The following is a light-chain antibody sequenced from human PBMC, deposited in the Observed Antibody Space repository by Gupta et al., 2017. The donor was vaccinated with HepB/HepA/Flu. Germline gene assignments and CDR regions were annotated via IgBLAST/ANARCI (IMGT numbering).Light chain of an antibody. CDR2: GAS. V-gene: IGKV3-15*01. CDR3: QQYNNWWT. Sequence: EIVMTQSPATLSVSPGERVILSCRASQSVSSKLAWYQQKPGQAPRLLIYGASTRATGIAARLSGSGSGTEFTLTISSLLSEDFAVYYCQQYNNWWTFGQGTKVEIK. J-gene: IGKJ1*01. CDR1: QSVSSK.